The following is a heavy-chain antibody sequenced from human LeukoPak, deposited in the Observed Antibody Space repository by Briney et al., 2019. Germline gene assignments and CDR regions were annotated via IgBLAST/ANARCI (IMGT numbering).Heavy chain of an antibody. D-gene: IGHD3-10*01. Sequence: GGSLRLPCAASGFTFSNYGMHWVRQAPGKGLEWVAVIWYDGSNKYYADSVKGRFTISRDNSKNTLYLQMNSLRAEDTAVYYCARKHGSGVIDYWGQGTLVTVSS. CDR2: IWYDGSNK. V-gene: IGHV3-33*01. CDR3: ARKHGSGVIDY. J-gene: IGHJ4*02. CDR1: GFTFSNYG.